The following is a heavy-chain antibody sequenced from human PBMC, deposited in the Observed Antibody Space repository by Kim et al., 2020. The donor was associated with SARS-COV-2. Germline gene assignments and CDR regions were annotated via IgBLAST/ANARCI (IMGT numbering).Heavy chain of an antibody. Sequence: SVKVSCKASGFTFTSSAVQWVRQARGQRLEWIGWIVVGSGNTNYAQKFQERVTITRDMSTSTAYMELSSLRSEDTAVYYCAAGGAALRYFDWLLSSYYYYGMDVWGQGTTVTVSS. J-gene: IGHJ6*02. V-gene: IGHV1-58*01. CDR1: GFTFTSSA. CDR2: IVVGSGNT. D-gene: IGHD3-9*01. CDR3: AAGGAALRYFDWLLSSYYYYGMDV.